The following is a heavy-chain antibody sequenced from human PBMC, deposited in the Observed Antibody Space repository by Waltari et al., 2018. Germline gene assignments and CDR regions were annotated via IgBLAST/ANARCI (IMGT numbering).Heavy chain of an antibody. V-gene: IGHV3-23*01. CDR1: GFTFSSYA. CDR2: ISGRGGST. J-gene: IGHJ4*02. CDR3: AKGGWEPLYYFDY. D-gene: IGHD1-26*01. Sequence: EVQLLESGGGLVQPGGSLRLSCAASGFTFSSYAMSWVRQAPGKGLEWVSAISGRGGSTYYADSVKGRFTISRDNSKNTLYLQMNSLRAEDTAVYYCAKGGWEPLYYFDYWGQGTLVTVSS.